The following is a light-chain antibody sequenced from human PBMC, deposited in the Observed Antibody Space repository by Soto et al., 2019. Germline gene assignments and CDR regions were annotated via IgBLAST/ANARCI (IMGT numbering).Light chain of an antibody. CDR1: QRISTSY. CDR3: QQYGDSPFT. V-gene: IGKV3-20*01. CDR2: GTS. J-gene: IGKJ3*01. Sequence: EIVLTQSPGTLSLSAGERATLSCRASQRISTSYLAWYQQKPGRAPRVLVYGTSTRATGIPSRFSGSGSGTDFTLTISRLEPEDFAVYYCQQYGDSPFTFGPGTKVDLK.